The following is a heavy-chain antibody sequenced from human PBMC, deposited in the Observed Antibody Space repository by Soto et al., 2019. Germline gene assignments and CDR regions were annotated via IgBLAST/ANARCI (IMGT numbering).Heavy chain of an antibody. CDR1: GGSISSYY. Sequence: SETMSLTCTVSGGSISSYYWSWIRQTTGKGLEWIGDIYHSGSTNYNPSLKSRVTISLDKSKNQLFLRLTSVTVADTAVYYCARNDAYDLDVWGQGTTVTVSS. CDR3: ARNDAYDLDV. V-gene: IGHV4-59*12. D-gene: IGHD5-12*01. J-gene: IGHJ6*02. CDR2: IYHSGST.